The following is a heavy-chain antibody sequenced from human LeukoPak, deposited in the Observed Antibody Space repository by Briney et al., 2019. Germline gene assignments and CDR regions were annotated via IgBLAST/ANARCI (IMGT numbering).Heavy chain of an antibody. D-gene: IGHD2-15*01. CDR2: IYSFGMT. Sequence: SETLSLTCPVTGASIQNYYWSWIRQPAGRGLEWIGRIYSFGMTDYNPSLTSRVTMSVDTSKNQFSLTLRSVTAADTAIYYCARDRAGDDSVVRLDYWGQGILVTVSS. CDR1: GASIQNYY. J-gene: IGHJ4*02. CDR3: ARDRAGDDSVVRLDY. V-gene: IGHV4-4*07.